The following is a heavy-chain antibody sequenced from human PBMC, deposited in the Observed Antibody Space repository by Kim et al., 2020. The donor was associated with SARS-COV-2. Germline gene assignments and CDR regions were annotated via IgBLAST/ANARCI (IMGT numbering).Heavy chain of an antibody. D-gene: IGHD3-10*01. V-gene: IGHV4-59*08. CDR3: ARQTDYGDAFDI. J-gene: IGHJ3*02. Sequence: NYNPSLKSRVTISVDTSKNQFSLKLSSVTAADTAVYYCARQTDYGDAFDIWGQGTMVTVSS.